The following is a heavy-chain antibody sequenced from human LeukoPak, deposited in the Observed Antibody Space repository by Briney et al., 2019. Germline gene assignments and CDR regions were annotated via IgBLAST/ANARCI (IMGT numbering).Heavy chain of an antibody. CDR1: GFAFSGFA. V-gene: IGHV3-23*01. D-gene: IGHD4-17*01. J-gene: IGHJ4*02. CDR3: ARGRGGDYVPSRFDY. CDR2: ISGSGGNT. Sequence: PGGSLRLSCSASGFAFSGFAMGWVRQAPGKGLEWVSSISGSGGNTYYADSVEGRFTVSRDNSKNTLYPQMNSLRAEDTALYYCARGRGGDYVPSRFDYWGQGTLVTVSS.